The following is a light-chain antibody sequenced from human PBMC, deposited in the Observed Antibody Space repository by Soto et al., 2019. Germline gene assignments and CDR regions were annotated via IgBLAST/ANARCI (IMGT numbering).Light chain of an antibody. V-gene: IGKV3-15*01. Sequence: IVLTHSPGTLSLSPGEIATLSCRASQSVSSSYLAWYQQKPGQAPRLLIYGASTRATGIPARFSGSGSGTEFTLTISSLQSEDFAVYYCQQYNNWPLTFGGGTKVDIK. J-gene: IGKJ4*01. CDR2: GAS. CDR1: QSVSSSY. CDR3: QQYNNWPLT.